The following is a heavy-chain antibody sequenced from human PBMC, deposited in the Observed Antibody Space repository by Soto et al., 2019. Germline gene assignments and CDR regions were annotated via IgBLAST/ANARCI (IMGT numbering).Heavy chain of an antibody. J-gene: IGHJ4*02. Sequence: GGSLKLSCASSGFPFSSYAMSWVRQAPGKGLEWVSVISSSGISTYYADSVKGRFTISRDNSKNTLYLQMNSLRAEDTAVYYCAKGITGTNDCWGQGTLVTVSS. V-gene: IGHV3-23*01. CDR3: AKGITGTNDC. D-gene: IGHD1-20*01. CDR1: GFPFSSYA. CDR2: ISSSGIST.